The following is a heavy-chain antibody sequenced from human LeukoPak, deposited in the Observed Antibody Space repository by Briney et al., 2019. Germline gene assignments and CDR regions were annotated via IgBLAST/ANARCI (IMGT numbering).Heavy chain of an antibody. J-gene: IGHJ4*02. CDR2: IYYSGST. V-gene: IGHV4-59*12. CDR3: ARARSGYSLDY. D-gene: IGHD5-18*01. Sequence: SETLSLTCTVSGGPISSYYWSWIRQPPGKGLEWIGYIYYSGSTNYNPSLKSRVTISVDTSKNQFSLKLSSVTAADTAVYYCARARSGYSLDYWGQGTLVTVSS. CDR1: GGPISSYY.